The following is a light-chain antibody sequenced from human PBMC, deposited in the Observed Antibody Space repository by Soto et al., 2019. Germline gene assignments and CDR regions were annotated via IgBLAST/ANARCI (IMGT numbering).Light chain of an antibody. V-gene: IGKV3-20*01. CDR3: QQYSNLWT. CDR2: GAS. CDR1: QSVSNNY. J-gene: IGKJ1*01. Sequence: ELVLPQSPGTMSLSPGARATLSCRTSQSVSNNYLAWYQQKPGQAPRLLIYGASSRATGVPDRFSGSGSGTYFTLSISRLEPEDFAVYYCQQYSNLWTFGQGTKVDIK.